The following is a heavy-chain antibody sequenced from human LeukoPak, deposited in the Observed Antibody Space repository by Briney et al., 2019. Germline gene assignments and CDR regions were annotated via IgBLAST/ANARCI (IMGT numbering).Heavy chain of an antibody. V-gene: IGHV3-30*18. CDR3: AKGKEMATIWDYFDY. D-gene: IGHD5-24*01. Sequence: GRSLRLSCAASGFTFSSYGMHWVRQAPGKGLEWVAVISYDGSNKYYADSVKGRFTISRDNSKNTLYLQMNSLRAEDTAVYYCAKGKEMATIWDYFDYWGQGTLVTVSS. CDR1: GFTFSSYG. J-gene: IGHJ4*02. CDR2: ISYDGSNK.